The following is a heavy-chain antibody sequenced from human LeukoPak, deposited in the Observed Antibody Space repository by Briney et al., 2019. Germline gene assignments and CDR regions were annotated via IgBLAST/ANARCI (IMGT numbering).Heavy chain of an antibody. V-gene: IGHV4-34*01. D-gene: IGHD6-13*01. CDR3: ARGWSLQQLVPFDY. CDR2: INHSGST. Sequence: PSETLSLTCAVYGGSFSGYYWSWIRQPPGKGLEWIGEINHSGSTNYNPSLKSRVTISVDTSKNHFSLKLSSVTAADTAVYYCARGWSLQQLVPFDYWGQGTLVTVSS. J-gene: IGHJ4*02. CDR1: GGSFSGYY.